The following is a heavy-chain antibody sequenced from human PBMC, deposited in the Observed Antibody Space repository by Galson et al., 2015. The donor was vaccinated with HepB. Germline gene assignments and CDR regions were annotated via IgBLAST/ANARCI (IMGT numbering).Heavy chain of an antibody. Sequence: SLILSCAASGFTFDNYAMHWVRQAPGKGLEWVARIRWNSGYICYAHSVKGRFTISRDNAKNSLDLQMNSLRAEDTALYYCAKVASSWYSGAFDIWGQGTKVTVSS. CDR1: GFTFDNYA. D-gene: IGHD6-13*01. CDR3: AKVASSWYSGAFDI. CDR2: IRWNSGYI. V-gene: IGHV3-9*01. J-gene: IGHJ3*02.